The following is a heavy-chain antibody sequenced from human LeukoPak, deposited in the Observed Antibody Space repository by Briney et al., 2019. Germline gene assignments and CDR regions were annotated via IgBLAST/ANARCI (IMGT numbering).Heavy chain of an antibody. D-gene: IGHD2-21*02. Sequence: ASVKVSCKASGYTFTSYYMHWGRQAPGQGLEWMGIINPSGGSTSYAHKFQGRVTMTRDTYTSPVYMEWTGLRSEDRAVYYCAREAYCGGDCPNDAFDIWGQGTMVTVSS. CDR3: AREAYCGGDCPNDAFDI. V-gene: IGHV1-46*01. J-gene: IGHJ3*02. CDR2: INPSGGST. CDR1: GYTFTSYY.